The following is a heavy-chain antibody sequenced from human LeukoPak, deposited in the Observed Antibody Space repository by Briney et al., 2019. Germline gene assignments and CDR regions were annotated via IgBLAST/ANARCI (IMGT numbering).Heavy chain of an antibody. CDR1: GFTFSTYT. CDR3: ARDFPIVPTADASEMDV. V-gene: IGHV3-21*01. CDR2: ISSSSSYI. J-gene: IGHJ6*02. Sequence: GGSLRLSCAAFGFTFSTYTMNWVRQAPGKGLEWVSSISSSSSYISYADSVKGRFIISRDNAKNSLYLQMNSLRAEDTAVFYCARDFPIVPTADASEMDVWGQGTTVTVSS. D-gene: IGHD2-2*01.